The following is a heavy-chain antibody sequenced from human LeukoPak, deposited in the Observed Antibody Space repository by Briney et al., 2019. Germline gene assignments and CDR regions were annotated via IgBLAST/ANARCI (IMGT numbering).Heavy chain of an antibody. CDR3: ARACSYRWGSTSCWHY. D-gene: IGHD2-2*01. CDR1: GGSISSYY. J-gene: IGHJ4*02. Sequence: SETLSLTCTVSGGSISSYYWSWIRQSPGKGLEWIGYFYSGGTTTYNPSFKSRVTISVDTSNNKVSLRLSSVTAADTAVYYCARACSYRWGSTSCWHYWGQGTLVTVSS. V-gene: IGHV4-59*01. CDR2: FYSGGTT.